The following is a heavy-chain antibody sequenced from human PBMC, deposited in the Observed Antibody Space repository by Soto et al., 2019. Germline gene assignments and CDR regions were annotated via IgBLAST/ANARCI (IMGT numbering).Heavy chain of an antibody. Sequence: GASVKVSCKASGYTFTSYGISWVRQAPGQGLEWMGWISAYNGNTNYAQKLQGRVTMTTDTSTSTAYMELRSLRSDDTAVYYCARERLGDYYDSSGYWNWFDPWGQGTLVTVSS. J-gene: IGHJ5*02. CDR3: ARERLGDYYDSSGYWNWFDP. CDR2: ISAYNGNT. V-gene: IGHV1-18*01. CDR1: GYTFTSYG. D-gene: IGHD3-22*01.